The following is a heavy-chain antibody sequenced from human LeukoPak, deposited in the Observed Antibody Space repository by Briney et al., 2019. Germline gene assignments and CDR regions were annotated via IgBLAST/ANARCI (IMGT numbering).Heavy chain of an antibody. CDR3: ARSITMIVVVIPGY. CDR1: GYTFTGYY. V-gene: IGHV1-2*02. D-gene: IGHD3-22*01. Sequence: ASVKVSCKASGYTFTGYYMHWVRQAPGQGLEWMGWINPNSGGTNYAQKFQGRVTMTRDTSISTAYMELSRLRSDDTAVHYCARSITMIVVVIPGYWGQGTLVTVSS. J-gene: IGHJ4*02. CDR2: INPNSGGT.